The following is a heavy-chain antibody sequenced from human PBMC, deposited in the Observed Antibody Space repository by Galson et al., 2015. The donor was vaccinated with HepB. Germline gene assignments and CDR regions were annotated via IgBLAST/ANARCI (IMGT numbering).Heavy chain of an antibody. Sequence: SLRLSCAASGFTFGRNAMSWVRQAPGKGLEWVSSITGSGGRTEYANSVKGRFTISIDDSKNTLYLQMDSLRAEDTALYYCAKDYLTTAGTPAGWLDPWGQGTLVTVSS. J-gene: IGHJ5*02. CDR3: AKDYLTTAGTPAGWLDP. D-gene: IGHD1-1*01. CDR1: GFTFGRNA. V-gene: IGHV3-23*01. CDR2: ITGSGGRT.